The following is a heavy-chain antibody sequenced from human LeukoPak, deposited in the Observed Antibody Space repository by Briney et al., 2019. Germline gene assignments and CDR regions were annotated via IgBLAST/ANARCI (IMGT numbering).Heavy chain of an antibody. D-gene: IGHD6-13*01. V-gene: IGHV3-48*04. CDR2: ISSSSSTI. Sequence: GGSLRFSCAASGFTFGAYSMSWVRQAPGKGLEWVSYISSSSSTIYYADSVKGRFTISRDNAKNSLHLQMNSLRAEDTAVYYCARAHSSSCDYWGQGTLVTVSS. CDR3: ARAHSSSCDY. CDR1: GFTFGAYS. J-gene: IGHJ4*02.